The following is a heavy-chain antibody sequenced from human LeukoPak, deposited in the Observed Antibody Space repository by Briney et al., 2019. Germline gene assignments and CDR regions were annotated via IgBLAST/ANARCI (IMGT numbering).Heavy chain of an antibody. CDR3: ASQSFARFDP. J-gene: IGHJ5*02. CDR1: GFAFSRSW. Sequence: GGSLRLSCVASGFAFSRSWMSWVRQAPGKGLEWVGNIQPDGSEQYPVDSVKGRFTISRDNSRNSLFLQMSSLRVEDTAVYYCASQSFARFDPWGQGTLVTVSS. V-gene: IGHV3-7*01. D-gene: IGHD3-16*01. CDR2: IQPDGSEQ.